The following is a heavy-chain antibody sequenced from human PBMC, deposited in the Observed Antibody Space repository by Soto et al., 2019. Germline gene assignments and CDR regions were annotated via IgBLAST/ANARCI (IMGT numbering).Heavy chain of an antibody. CDR1: GYNFTNYW. V-gene: IGHV5-51*01. Sequence: EVQLVQSGAEVKKPGESLKISCKGSGYNFTNYWIGWVRQMPGKGLEWMGIIYPGDSDTRYGPSFQGQVTISADKSINTAYLQWSSLKASDTAIYYCARRATQLWSIDYWGQGTLVTVSS. CDR2: IYPGDSDT. CDR3: ARRATQLWSIDY. J-gene: IGHJ4*02. D-gene: IGHD5-18*01.